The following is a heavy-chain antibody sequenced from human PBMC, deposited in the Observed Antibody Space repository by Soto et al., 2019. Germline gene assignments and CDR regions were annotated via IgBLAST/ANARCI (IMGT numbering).Heavy chain of an antibody. CDR3: ARDFRRHRITGTTSPWFDP. CDR1: GYTFTGYY. Sequence: ASVKVSCKASGYTFTGYYMHWVRQAPGQGLEWMGWINPNSGGTNYAQKFQGWVTMTRVTSISTAYMELSRLRSDDTAVYHCARDFRRHRITGTTSPWFDPWGQGTLVTVSS. J-gene: IGHJ5*02. V-gene: IGHV1-2*04. D-gene: IGHD1-7*01. CDR2: INPNSGGT.